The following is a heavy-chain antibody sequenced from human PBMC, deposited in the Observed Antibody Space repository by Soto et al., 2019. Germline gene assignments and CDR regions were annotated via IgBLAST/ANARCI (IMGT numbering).Heavy chain of an antibody. CDR3: AREKVGATAYFDY. CDR2: IYYSGRT. V-gene: IGHV4-59*01. J-gene: IGHJ4*02. CDR1: GGSISSYY. Sequence: QVQLQESGPGLVKPSETLSLTCTVSGGSISSYYWSWIRQPPGKGLEWIGYIYYSGRTNYNPSLTSRVSISVYTSTNQISLKLTSVTAADTAVYYCAREKVGATAYFDYWGQGTLVTVSS. D-gene: IGHD1-26*01.